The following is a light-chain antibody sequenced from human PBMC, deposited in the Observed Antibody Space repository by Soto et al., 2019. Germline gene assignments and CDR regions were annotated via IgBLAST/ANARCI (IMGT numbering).Light chain of an antibody. CDR3: RQYDNSRPWT. CDR1: QSVSSNY. V-gene: IGKV3-20*01. J-gene: IGKJ1*01. Sequence: EIVLTQSPATVSLSPGERATLSCRASQSVSSNYFAWFQQKPGEAPPRLIYGAASSATSIPHRFCASGSGTDVSLTISRLEPSEDSVVYCRQYDNSRPWTFGQGTKVDIK. CDR2: GAA.